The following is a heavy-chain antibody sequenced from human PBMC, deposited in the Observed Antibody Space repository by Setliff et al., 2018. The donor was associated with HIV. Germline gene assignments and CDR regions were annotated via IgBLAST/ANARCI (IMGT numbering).Heavy chain of an antibody. CDR1: GYSFTGFY. D-gene: IGHD3-22*01. J-gene: IGHJ5*02. CDR3: ARDKYYDSSANYFDR. V-gene: IGHV1-2*02. CDR2: MNPNTGDT. Sequence: ASVKVSCKASGYSFTGFYIHWVRQAPGQGLEWMGWMNPNTGDTNFAQKFQDRLTMARDTSIRTAYMELSRLTSDDTAVYFCARDKYYDSSANYFDRWGQGTLVTVS.